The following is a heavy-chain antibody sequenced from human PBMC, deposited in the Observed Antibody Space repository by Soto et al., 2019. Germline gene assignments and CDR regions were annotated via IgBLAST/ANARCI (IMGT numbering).Heavy chain of an antibody. Sequence: ASVKVSCKVSGYTLTELSMHWVRQAPGKGLEWMGGFDPEDGETIYAQKFQGRVTMTEDTSTDTAYMELSSLRSEDTAVYYCATAAYDSSGYYLVWFDPWGQGTLVTVSS. CDR1: GYTLTELS. J-gene: IGHJ5*02. V-gene: IGHV1-24*01. CDR2: FDPEDGET. D-gene: IGHD3-22*01. CDR3: ATAAYDSSGYYLVWFDP.